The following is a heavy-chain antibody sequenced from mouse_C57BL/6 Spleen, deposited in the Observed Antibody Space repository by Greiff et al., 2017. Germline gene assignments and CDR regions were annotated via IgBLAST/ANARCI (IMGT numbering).Heavy chain of an antibody. D-gene: IGHD2-3*01. CDR2: INPSSGYT. V-gene: IGHV1-4*01. CDR3: AREGVDDLDY. Sequence: VKLVESGAELARPGASVKMSCKASGYTFTSYTMHWVKQRPGQGLEWIGYINPSSGYTKYNQKFKDKATLTADKSSGTAYMQLSSLTSEDSAVYYCAREGVDDLDYWGQGTTLTVSS. CDR1: GYTFTSYT. J-gene: IGHJ2*01.